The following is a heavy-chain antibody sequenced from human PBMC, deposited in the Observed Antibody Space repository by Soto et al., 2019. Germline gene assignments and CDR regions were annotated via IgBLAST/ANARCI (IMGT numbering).Heavy chain of an antibody. Sequence: QVQLVESGGGVVQPGRSLRLSCAASGFTFHDFGMHWVRQTPGKGLEWVAVISYDGRNKYHADLVKGRFTISRDNSQNTLYLQMNSLRPEDTAVYFCAKAVDITVRGVPPSDYWGQGTLVTVSS. CDR2: ISYDGRNK. D-gene: IGHD3-10*01. J-gene: IGHJ4*02. CDR3: AKAVDITVRGVPPSDY. V-gene: IGHV3-30*18. CDR1: GFTFHDFG.